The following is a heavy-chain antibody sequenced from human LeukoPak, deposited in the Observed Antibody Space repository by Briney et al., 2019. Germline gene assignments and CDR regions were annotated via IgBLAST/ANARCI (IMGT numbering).Heavy chain of an antibody. J-gene: IGHJ6*02. V-gene: IGHV3-74*01. Sequence: PGGSLRLSCAASGFTFSSFTIHWARQAPGKGLVWVSRIKSDGTSTTYADSVKGRFSISRDNAKKTLYLQMNNLRVDDTAVYYCARGYHYGLYVWGQGTTVTVSS. CDR2: IKSDGTST. CDR1: GFTFSSFT. CDR3: ARGYHYGLYV.